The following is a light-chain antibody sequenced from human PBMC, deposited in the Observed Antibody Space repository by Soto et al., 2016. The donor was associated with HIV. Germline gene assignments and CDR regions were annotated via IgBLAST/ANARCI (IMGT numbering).Light chain of an antibody. CDR2: QDN. J-gene: IGLJ2*01. V-gene: IGLV3-1*01. Sequence: SYELTQPPSVSVSPGQTATITCSGDKLGDNYVCWYQRTPGQSPVLVIYQDNKRPSGIPERFSGSNSGNTATLTISGTQAMDEADYYCQAWDSSTVVFGGGTNADRP. CDR3: QAWDSSTVV. CDR1: KLGDNY.